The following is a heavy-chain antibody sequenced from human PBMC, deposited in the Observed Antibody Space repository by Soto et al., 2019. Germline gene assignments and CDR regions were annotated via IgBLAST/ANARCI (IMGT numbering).Heavy chain of an antibody. J-gene: IGHJ4*02. CDR2: IYWDDDK. V-gene: IGHV2-5*02. CDR1: GFSLSSNGVG. D-gene: IGHD3-10*01. Sequence: QITLKESGPTLVKPTQKLTLTCSFSGFSLSSNGVGVGWIRQPPGKALEWLALIYWDDDKRYSPSLKTRLTITKDTSKNQVVLIVTNVDPVDTATYYCAHVWFGEFSRYFDSWGQGTLVTVSS. CDR3: AHVWFGEFSRYFDS.